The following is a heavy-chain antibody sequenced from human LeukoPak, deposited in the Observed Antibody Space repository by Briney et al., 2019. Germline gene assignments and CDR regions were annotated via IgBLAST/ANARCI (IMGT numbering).Heavy chain of an antibody. CDR3: ARRRYYDSTGYLD. CDR2: IYYTGRT. CDR1: GGYISSSSYY. J-gene: IGHJ1*01. V-gene: IGHV4-39*01. D-gene: IGHD3-22*01. Sequence: SETLSLTCTGSGGYISSSSYYWGWIRQPPGKGLEWIGDIYYTGRTYYISSLKSRLTVSIDTSKNQISVKLASVTAADAAVYYCARRRYYDSTGYLDWGQGTLITVSS.